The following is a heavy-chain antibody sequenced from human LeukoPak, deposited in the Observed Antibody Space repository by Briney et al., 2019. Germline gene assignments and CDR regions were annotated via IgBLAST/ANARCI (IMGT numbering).Heavy chain of an antibody. Sequence: GGSLRLSCAASGFTFSSYAMSWVRQAPGKGLEWVSAISGSGGSTYYADSVKGRFTISRDNSKNTLYLQMNSLRAEDTAVYYCATSYSSSSALHDAFDIWGQGTMVTVSS. V-gene: IGHV3-23*01. D-gene: IGHD6-6*01. J-gene: IGHJ3*02. CDR3: ATSYSSSSALHDAFDI. CDR1: GFTFSSYA. CDR2: ISGSGGST.